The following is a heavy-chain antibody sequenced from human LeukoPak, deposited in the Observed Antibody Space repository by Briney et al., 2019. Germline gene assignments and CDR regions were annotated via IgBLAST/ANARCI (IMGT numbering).Heavy chain of an antibody. V-gene: IGHV3-30*03. Sequence: GRSLRLSCAASGFTFSSYGMHWVRQAPGKGLEWVAVISYDGSNKYYADSVKGRFTISRDNSKNTLYLQMNSLRAEDTAVYYCASYDYGGSDAFDIWGQGTMVTVSS. CDR3: ASYDYGGSDAFDI. D-gene: IGHD4-17*01. J-gene: IGHJ3*02. CDR1: GFTFSSYG. CDR2: ISYDGSNK.